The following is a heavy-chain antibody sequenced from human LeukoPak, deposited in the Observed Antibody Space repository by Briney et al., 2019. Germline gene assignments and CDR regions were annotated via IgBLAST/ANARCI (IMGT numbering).Heavy chain of an antibody. V-gene: IGHV3-30*12. D-gene: IGHD3-16*01. Sequence: GGSLRLSCAASGLSFSSYGMHWVRQAPGKGLEWVAFTQYDGSNKFYADSVKGRFTISRDNAKNSLYLQMNSLRAEDTALYYCARAREDYVWGSYPDYWGQGTLVTVSS. CDR2: TQYDGSNK. J-gene: IGHJ4*02. CDR1: GLSFSSYG. CDR3: ARAREDYVWGSYPDY.